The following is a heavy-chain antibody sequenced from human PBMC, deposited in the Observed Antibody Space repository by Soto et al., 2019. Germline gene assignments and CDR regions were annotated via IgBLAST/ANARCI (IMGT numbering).Heavy chain of an antibody. CDR3: AREGGGSCSGGSCQVDY. D-gene: IGHD2-15*01. Sequence: TLSLTCAVSDGSISSSSYYWAWIRQPPGKGLEWIGSIYYRVNTYYNPSLKSRVTISVDTSKNQFSLKLSSVTAADTAVYYCAREGGGSCSGGSCQVDYWGQGTLVTVSS. CDR2: IYYRVNT. J-gene: IGHJ4*02. V-gene: IGHV4-39*02. CDR1: DGSISSSSYY.